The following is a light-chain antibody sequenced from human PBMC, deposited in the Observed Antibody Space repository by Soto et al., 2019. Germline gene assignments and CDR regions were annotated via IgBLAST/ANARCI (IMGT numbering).Light chain of an antibody. CDR2: DVR. CDR3: CSYAGRCCYV. Sequence: ALTQPRPMSGSPGQSVTISCTGTSSVFGGYNYVSWYPQHPGKSPTLMIYDVRKRPSGVPDRFSGSKSGTTASLPISGLQAEEEADYYCCSYAGRCCYVIXTRSTVT. J-gene: IGLJ1*01. V-gene: IGLV2-11*01. CDR1: SSVFGGYNY.